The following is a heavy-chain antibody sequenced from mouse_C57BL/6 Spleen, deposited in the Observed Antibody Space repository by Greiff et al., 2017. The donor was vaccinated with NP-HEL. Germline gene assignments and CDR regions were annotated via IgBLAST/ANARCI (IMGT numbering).Heavy chain of an antibody. D-gene: IGHD2-13*01. V-gene: IGHV1-7*01. Sequence: VQLQQSGAELAKPGASVKLSCKASGYTFTSYWMHWVKQRPGQGLEWIGYINPSSGYTKYNQKFKGKATLTADKSSSTAYMQLSSLTYEDSAVYYCARVTEERFSWFAYGGQGTLVTVSA. CDR1: GYTFTSYW. J-gene: IGHJ3*01. CDR3: ARVTEERFSWFAY. CDR2: INPSSGYT.